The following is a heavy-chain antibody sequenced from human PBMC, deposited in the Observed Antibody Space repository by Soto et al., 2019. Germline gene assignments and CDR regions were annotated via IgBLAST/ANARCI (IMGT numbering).Heavy chain of an antibody. J-gene: IGHJ4*02. D-gene: IGHD6-19*01. V-gene: IGHV4-61*01. Sequence: QVQLQESGPGLVKPSETLSLTCTVSGGSVSSGSYYWSWIRQPPGKGLEWIGYIYYSGSTNYNPSLMSRVTISVDTSKNQFSLKLSSVTAADTAVYYCARERGAGSGWYVDYWGQGTLVTVSS. CDR3: ARERGAGSGWYVDY. CDR1: GGSVSSGSYY. CDR2: IYYSGST.